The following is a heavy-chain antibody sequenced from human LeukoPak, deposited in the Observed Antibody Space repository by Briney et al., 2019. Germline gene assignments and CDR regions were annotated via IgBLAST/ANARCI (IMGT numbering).Heavy chain of an antibody. Sequence: GGSLRLSCAASGFTFSSYAMSWVRQAPGKGLEWVSAISGSGGSTYYADSVKGRFTISRDNSKNTLYLRMNSLRAEDMAVYYCANVESVAGTYGMDVWGQGTTVTVSS. V-gene: IGHV3-23*01. D-gene: IGHD6-19*01. CDR3: ANVESVAGTYGMDV. CDR1: GFTFSSYA. J-gene: IGHJ6*02. CDR2: ISGSGGST.